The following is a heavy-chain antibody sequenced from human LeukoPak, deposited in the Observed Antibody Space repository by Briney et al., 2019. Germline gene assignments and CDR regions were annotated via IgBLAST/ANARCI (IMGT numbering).Heavy chain of an antibody. J-gene: IGHJ3*02. CDR2: IIPFLTIT. D-gene: IGHD2-21*02. CDR1: GGTFNSYT. CDR3: ATPAEGGDFDAFDI. Sequence: SVKVSCKVSGGTFNSYTFTWVRQVPGQGLGWMGEIIPFLTITNYAQKFQARVTITTDESTSTVYMDLSSLTSEDTAVYYCATPAEGGDFDAFDIWGQGTMVTVSS. V-gene: IGHV1-69*05.